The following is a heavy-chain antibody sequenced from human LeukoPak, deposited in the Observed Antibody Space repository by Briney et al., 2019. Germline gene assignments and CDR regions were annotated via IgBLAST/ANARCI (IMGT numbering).Heavy chain of an antibody. J-gene: IGHJ4*02. CDR3: ARLPGQLWLFFDY. CDR2: INHSGST. Sequence: SETLSLTCAVYGGSFSGYYWSWIRQPPGKGLEWIGEINHSGSTNYNPSLKSRVTISVDTSKNQFSLKLSSVTAADTAVYYCARLPGQLWLFFDYWGQGTLVTVSS. D-gene: IGHD5-18*01. V-gene: IGHV4-34*01. CDR1: GGSFSGYY.